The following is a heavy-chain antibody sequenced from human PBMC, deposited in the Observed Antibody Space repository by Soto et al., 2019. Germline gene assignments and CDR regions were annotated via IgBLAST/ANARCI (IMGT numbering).Heavy chain of an antibody. CDR3: ARDSTPGSFLTGPPIGP. CDR2: ISAYNGNT. J-gene: IGHJ5*02. Sequence: ASVKVSCKASGYTFTSYGISRVRQAPGQGLEWMGWISAYNGNTNYAQKLQGRVTMTTDTSTRTAYMELRSLRSDDTAVYYCARDSTPGSFLTGPPIGPWGQGTLVTVSS. D-gene: IGHD3-9*01. CDR1: GYTFTSYG. V-gene: IGHV1-18*04.